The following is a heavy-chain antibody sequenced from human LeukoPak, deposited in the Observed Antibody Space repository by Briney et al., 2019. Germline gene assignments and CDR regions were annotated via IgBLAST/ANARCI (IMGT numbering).Heavy chain of an antibody. CDR3: ARTTEAHSWRTRYYDYYMDV. J-gene: IGHJ6*03. Sequence: SETLSLTCTVSGGSISSYYWSWIRQPPGKGLEWIGYIYYSGSTDYNPSLKSRVSISVDTSKNQFSLKLSSVTAADTAVYYCARTTEAHSWRTRYYDYYMDVWGKGTTVTVSS. D-gene: IGHD6-13*01. V-gene: IGHV4-59*01. CDR2: IYYSGST. CDR1: GGSISSYY.